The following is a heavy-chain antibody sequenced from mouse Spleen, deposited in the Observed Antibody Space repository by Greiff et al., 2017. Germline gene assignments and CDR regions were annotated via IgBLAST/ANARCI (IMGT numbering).Heavy chain of an antibody. CDR3: AREGGLFYYYGSTYAMDY. Sequence: EVNVVESEGGLVQPGSSMKLSCTASGFTFSDYYMAWVRQVPEKGLEWVANINYDGSSTYYLDSLKSRFIISRDNAKNILYLQMSSLKSEDTATYYCAREGGLFYYYGSTYAMDYWGQGTSVTVSS. J-gene: IGHJ4*01. D-gene: IGHD1-1*01. V-gene: IGHV5-16*01. CDR1: GFTFSDYY. CDR2: INYDGSST.